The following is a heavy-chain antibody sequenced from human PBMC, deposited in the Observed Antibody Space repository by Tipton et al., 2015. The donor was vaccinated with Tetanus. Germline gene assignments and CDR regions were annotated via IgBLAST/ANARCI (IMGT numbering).Heavy chain of an antibody. J-gene: IGHJ4*02. CDR2: ISGYNGNT. CDR1: SYTFTSYA. V-gene: IGHV1-18*01. Sequence: GEVKKPGASVKVSCKASSYTFTSYAVTWVRQAPGQGLEWMGWISGYNGNTNFTQKFQGRLTMTRDTSTSTAYMELRSLRSDDTAVYFCARDQLDHWGQGTLVTVSS. CDR3: ARDQLDH.